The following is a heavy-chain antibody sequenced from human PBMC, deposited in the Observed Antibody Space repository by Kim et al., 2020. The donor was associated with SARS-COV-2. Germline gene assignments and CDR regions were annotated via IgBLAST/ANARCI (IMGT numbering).Heavy chain of an antibody. V-gene: IGHV5-51*01. Sequence: GESLKISCKGSGYSFTSYWIGWVRQMPGKGLEWMGIIYPGDSDTRYSPSFQGQVTISADKSISTAYLQWSSLKASDTAMYYCARLGEYYDSSGYYLYYFDYWGQGNLVTVSS. J-gene: IGHJ4*02. D-gene: IGHD3-22*01. CDR1: GYSFTSYW. CDR2: IYPGDSDT. CDR3: ARLGEYYDSSGYYLYYFDY.